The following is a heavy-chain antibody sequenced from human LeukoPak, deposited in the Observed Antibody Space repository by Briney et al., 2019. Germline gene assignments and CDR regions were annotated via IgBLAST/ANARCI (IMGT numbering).Heavy chain of an antibody. J-gene: IGHJ6*03. CDR1: GFTFSNYG. D-gene: IGHD6-25*01. CDR2: ITGSGGST. Sequence: GGSLGLSCAASGFTFSNYGMSWVRQAPGKGLEWVSIITGSGGSTYYADSVKGRFTISRDNSKNTLYLQMNSLRAEDTAVYYCAKCGTYYYYMDVWGKGTTVTVSS. CDR3: AKCGTYYYYMDV. V-gene: IGHV3-23*01.